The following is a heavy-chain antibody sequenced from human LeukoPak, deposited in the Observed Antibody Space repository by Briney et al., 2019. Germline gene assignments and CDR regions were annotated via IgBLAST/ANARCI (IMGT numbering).Heavy chain of an antibody. CDR3: ARCSSYDILTGYPKPPFDY. CDR2: IIPIFGTA. V-gene: IGHV1-69*06. J-gene: IGHJ4*02. Sequence: SVKVCCKASGGTFSSYAISWVRQAPGQGLEWMGGIIPIFGTANYAQKFQGRVTITADKSTSTAYMELSSLRSEDTAVYYCARCSSYDILTGYPKPPFDYWGQGTLVTVSS. CDR1: GGTFSSYA. D-gene: IGHD3-9*01.